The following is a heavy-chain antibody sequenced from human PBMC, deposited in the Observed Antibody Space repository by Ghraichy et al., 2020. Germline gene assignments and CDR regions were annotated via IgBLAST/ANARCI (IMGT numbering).Heavy chain of an antibody. CDR3: AHSIEVPTTMRS. V-gene: IGHV2-5*02. J-gene: IGHJ5*02. CDR2: IYWDDDK. Sequence: SGPTLVKPTQTLTLTCTFSGFSLNTSGVGVGWIRQPPGKALEWLALIYWDDDKRYSPSLRSRLTITKDTSKDQVVLTMTNMDPVDTATYYCAHSIEVPTTMRSWGQGTLVTVSS. CDR1: GFSLNTSGVG. D-gene: IGHD2-2*01.